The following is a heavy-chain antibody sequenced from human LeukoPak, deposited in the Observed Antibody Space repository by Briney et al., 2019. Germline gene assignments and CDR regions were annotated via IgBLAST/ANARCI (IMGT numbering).Heavy chain of an antibody. J-gene: IGHJ4*02. CDR2: ISWNSGSI. CDR1: GFTFDDYA. CDR3: AKDIRLGELQM. V-gene: IGHV3-9*01. D-gene: IGHD3-10*01. Sequence: TGGSLRLSCAASGFTFDDYAMHWVRQAPGKGLEWVSGISWNSGSIGYADSVKGRFTISRDNAKNSLYLQMNSLRAEDTALYYCAKDIRLGELQMWGQGTLVTVSS.